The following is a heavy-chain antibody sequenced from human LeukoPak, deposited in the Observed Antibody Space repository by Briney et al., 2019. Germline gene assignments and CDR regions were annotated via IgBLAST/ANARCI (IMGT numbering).Heavy chain of an antibody. D-gene: IGHD3-22*01. V-gene: IGHV1-69*04. CDR3: ARPLNYYDSSGYYSD. CDR1: GGTFSSYA. Sequence: GASVKVSCKASGGTFSSYAISWVRQAPGQGLEWMGRIIPILGIANCAQKFQGRVTITADKSTSTAYMELSSLRSEDTAVYYCARPLNYYDSSGYYSDWGQGTLVTVSS. J-gene: IGHJ4*02. CDR2: IIPILGIA.